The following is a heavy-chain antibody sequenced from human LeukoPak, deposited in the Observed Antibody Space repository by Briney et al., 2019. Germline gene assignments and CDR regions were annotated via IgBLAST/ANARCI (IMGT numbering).Heavy chain of an antibody. Sequence: TPSETLSLTCTVSGDSISSGSYYWSWIRQPAGKGLEWIGRIHTSGSTYYNPSLKSRVTISVDTSNNQFSLKLSSVTAADTAVYHCARLSLGVPATLLDYWGQGTLVTVSS. CDR3: ARLSLGVPATLLDY. J-gene: IGHJ4*02. V-gene: IGHV4-61*02. D-gene: IGHD2-15*01. CDR2: IHTSGST. CDR1: GDSISSGSYY.